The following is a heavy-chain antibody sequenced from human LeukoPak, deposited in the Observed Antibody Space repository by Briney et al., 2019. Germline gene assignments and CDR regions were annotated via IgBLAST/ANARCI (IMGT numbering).Heavy chain of an antibody. J-gene: IGHJ5*02. CDR1: GYTFTGYY. CDR2: INPNSGGT. Sequence: GASVKVSCKASGYTFTGYYMHWVRQAPGQGPEWMGWINPNSGGTNYEQKFQGRVTMTRDTSLSTVYMELSRLRSDDTAVYYCATQATSGWHFSWGQGTLVTVS. CDR3: ATQATSGWHFS. D-gene: IGHD6-19*01. V-gene: IGHV1-2*02.